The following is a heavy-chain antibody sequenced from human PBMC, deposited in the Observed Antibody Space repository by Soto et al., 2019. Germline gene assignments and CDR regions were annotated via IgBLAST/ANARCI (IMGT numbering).Heavy chain of an antibody. CDR2: INPNSGGT. Sequence: ASVKVSCKASGYTFTGYYMHWVRQAPGQGLEWMGWINPNSGGTNYAQKFQGWVTMTRDTSSSTAYTELSRLRSDDTAVYFCARVRIPAAGSASSGMHVWDAGT. CDR3: ARVRIPAAGSASSGMHV. V-gene: IGHV1-2*04. D-gene: IGHD6-25*01. CDR1: GYTFTGYY. J-gene: IGHJ6*02.